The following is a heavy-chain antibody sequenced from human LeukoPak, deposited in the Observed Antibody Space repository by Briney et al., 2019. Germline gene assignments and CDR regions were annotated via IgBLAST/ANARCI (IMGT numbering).Heavy chain of an antibody. CDR3: ARGSTAAAGTTD. V-gene: IGHV3-21*01. D-gene: IGHD6-13*01. Sequence: PGGSLRLSCAASGFTFSSYSMIWVRQAPGKGLEWVSCVSSSGAYIYYADSVKGRFTISRDNAQNSLYLQMNCLRAEDTAVYYCARGSTAAAGTTDWGQGTLVTVSS. J-gene: IGHJ4*02. CDR1: GFTFSSYS. CDR2: VSSSGAYI.